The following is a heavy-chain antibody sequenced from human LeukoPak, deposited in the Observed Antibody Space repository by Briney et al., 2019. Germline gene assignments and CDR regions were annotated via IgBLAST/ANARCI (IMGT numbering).Heavy chain of an antibody. CDR2: IYSGGAI. V-gene: IGHV3-53*01. D-gene: IGHD1-14*01. CDR1: GFASGRNY. Sequence: PGGSWRLSCLASGFASGRNYMSGVRRAPGKGLEWVSLIYSGGAIRYADSVKGRFTISRDSSKNTLFLQMNDLTVEDTARYYCARRPGNWGQGILVTVSS. CDR3: ARRPGN. J-gene: IGHJ4*02.